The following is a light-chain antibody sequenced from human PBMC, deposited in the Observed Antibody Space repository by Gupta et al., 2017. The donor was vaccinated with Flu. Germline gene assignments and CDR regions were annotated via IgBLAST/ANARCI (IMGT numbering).Light chain of an antibody. CDR1: ALTKKY. V-gene: IGLV3-25*02. Sequence: SYELTQPPSLPVSPGQTARLTCSGHALTKKYAYWFQQKKPGQAPILVIFKDNKRPSGIPERFSGSSSGTTVTLTISGVQAEGEADYYCQSTDNSDAFVFGTGTKVTV. CDR3: QSTDNSDAFV. J-gene: IGLJ1*01. CDR2: KDN.